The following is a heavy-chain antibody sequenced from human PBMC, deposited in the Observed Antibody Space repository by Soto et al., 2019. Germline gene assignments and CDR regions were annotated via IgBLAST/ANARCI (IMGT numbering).Heavy chain of an antibody. CDR1: GGSISSSNYY. D-gene: IGHD3-3*02. CDR3: TRHSTHLSVDD. CDR2: IYYSGST. J-gene: IGHJ6*02. V-gene: IGHV4-39*01. Sequence: SETLSLTCTVSGGSISSSNYYWAWIRQSPGKGLEWIASIYYSGSTYYNPSLKSRVTISADTSKNQFSLRLTSVTAADTAIYYCTRHSTHLSVDDWGQGTTVTVSS.